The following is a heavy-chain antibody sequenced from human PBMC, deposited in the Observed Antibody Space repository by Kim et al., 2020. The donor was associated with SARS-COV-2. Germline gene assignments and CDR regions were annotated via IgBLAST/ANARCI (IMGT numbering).Heavy chain of an antibody. CDR3: ATLGLAVAGTVDY. V-gene: IGHV3-9*01. J-gene: IGHJ4*02. Sequence: YADSVKGRFTISRDNAKNSLYLQMNSLRAEDTALYYCATLGLAVAGTVDYWGQGTLVTVSS. D-gene: IGHD6-19*01.